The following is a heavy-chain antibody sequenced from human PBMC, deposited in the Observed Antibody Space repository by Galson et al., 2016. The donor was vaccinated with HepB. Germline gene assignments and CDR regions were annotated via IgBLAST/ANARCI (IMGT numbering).Heavy chain of an antibody. D-gene: IGHD3-16*01. Sequence: SLRLSCAASGFTFKNYAMHWVRQAPGKGLEWVAGVSWNSGSVDSAASVRGRFTISRENVRNSLYLQMTSLRAGDTAVYYCARARSVGLGKWTWYFDLWGCGTLVTVSS. CDR1: GFTFKNYA. V-gene: IGHV3-9*01. CDR2: VSWNSGSV. CDR3: ARARSVGLGKWTWYFDL. J-gene: IGHJ2*01.